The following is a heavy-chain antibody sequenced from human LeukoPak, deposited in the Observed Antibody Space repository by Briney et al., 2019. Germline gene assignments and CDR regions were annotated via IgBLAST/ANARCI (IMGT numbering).Heavy chain of an antibody. Sequence: PSQTLSLTCTVSGGSINNYYWGWLRQPPGNGLEWIGSIYYSGSTYYNPSLKSRVTISVDTSKNQFSLKLSSVTAADTAVYYCARSSRGDWDYWGQGTLVTVSS. J-gene: IGHJ4*02. CDR2: IYYSGST. CDR1: GGSINNYY. CDR3: ARSSRGDWDY. D-gene: IGHD2-21*02. V-gene: IGHV4-39*07.